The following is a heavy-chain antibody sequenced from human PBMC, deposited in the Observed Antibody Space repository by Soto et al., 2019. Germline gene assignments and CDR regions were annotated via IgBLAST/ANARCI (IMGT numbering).Heavy chain of an antibody. D-gene: IGHD1-1*01. J-gene: IGHJ5*02. V-gene: IGHV3-30-3*01. Sequence: QVQVMESGGGVVQPGRSLRLSCAASGFTVSTYSMHWVRQAPGKGLECVALMSYDGTTKDYADSVKGRFTISRDNSKNTLYLQRNSLTTEDTAVYYCVRCWGTGDGSTLGYNWFDPWGQGTLVTVSS. CDR2: MSYDGTTK. CDR1: GFTVSTYS. CDR3: VRCWGTGDGSTLGYNWFDP.